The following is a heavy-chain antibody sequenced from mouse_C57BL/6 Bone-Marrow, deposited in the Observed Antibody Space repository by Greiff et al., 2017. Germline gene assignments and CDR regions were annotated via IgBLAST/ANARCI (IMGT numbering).Heavy chain of an antibody. CDR3: ARGGYDYDYYAMDY. Sequence: VQLQQSGAELVRPGTSVKMSCKASGYTFTNYWIGWAKQRPGHGLEWIGDIYPGGGYTNYNEKFKGKATLTADKSSSTAYMQFSSLTSEDSAIYYCARGGYDYDYYAMDYWGQGTSVTVSS. J-gene: IGHJ4*01. CDR2: IYPGGGYT. CDR1: GYTFTNYW. V-gene: IGHV1-63*01. D-gene: IGHD2-4*01.